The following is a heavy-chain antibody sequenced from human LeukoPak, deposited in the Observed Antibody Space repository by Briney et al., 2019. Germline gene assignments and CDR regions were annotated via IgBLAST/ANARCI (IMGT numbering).Heavy chain of an antibody. CDR3: ARDRGIYYARRGFYWGSYFVS. D-gene: IGHD1-26*01. CDR2: ISVSVDGT. V-gene: IGHV3-23*01. CDR1: GFTFSTYA. J-gene: IGHJ4*02. Sequence: GGSLRLSCAPSGFTFSTYAVNWVRQAPGRGLEWVSTISVSVDGTYYADSVRGRFTISRDNSKDTLYLQISSVRVEGTAVYICARDRGIYYARRGFYWGSYFVSLGEGILVTVST.